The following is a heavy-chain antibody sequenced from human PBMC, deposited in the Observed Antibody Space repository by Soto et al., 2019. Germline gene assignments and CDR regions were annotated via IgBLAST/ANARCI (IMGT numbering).Heavy chain of an antibody. Sequence: SETLSLTCTVSGFSIISAYYYWSWIRQPPGKDQEWIGYIYYGGSTYYNPSLKSRVTISVDTSKNQFSLKLSSVTAADTAVYYCARDRGVGSGGSEGYFGMDVWGQGTTVTVSS. D-gene: IGHD2-15*01. CDR2: IYYGGST. V-gene: IGHV4-30-4*01. CDR1: GFSIISAYYY. J-gene: IGHJ6*02. CDR3: ARDRGVGSGGSEGYFGMDV.